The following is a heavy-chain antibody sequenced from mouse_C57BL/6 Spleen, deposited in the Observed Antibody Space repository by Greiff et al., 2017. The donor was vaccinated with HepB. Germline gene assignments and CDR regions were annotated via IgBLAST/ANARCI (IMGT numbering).Heavy chain of an antibody. Sequence: EVKLMESGGGLVKPGGSLKLSCAASGFTFSDYGMHWVRQAPEKGLEWVAYISSGSSTIYYADTVKGRFTISRDNAKNTLFLQMTSLRSEDTAMYYCARLYYYGDYFDYWGQGTTLTVSS. CDR3: ARLYYYGDYFDY. CDR2: ISSGSSTI. CDR1: GFTFSDYG. V-gene: IGHV5-17*01. D-gene: IGHD1-1*01. J-gene: IGHJ2*01.